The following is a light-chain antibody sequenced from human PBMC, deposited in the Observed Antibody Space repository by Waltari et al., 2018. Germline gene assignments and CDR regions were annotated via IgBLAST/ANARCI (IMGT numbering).Light chain of an antibody. J-gene: IGKJ1*01. V-gene: IGKV3-15*01. CDR1: QSVTSN. CDR3: QQYNDWPPWT. CDR2: GAS. Sequence: EIVRTQSPSSLSLSPAERATLPCRASQSVTSNLAWYQQKPGQAPRLLIYGASTRAAGIPVRFSGSGSGTEFTLTVSGLQSEDFAIYYCQQYNDWPPWTFGQGTKVEIK.